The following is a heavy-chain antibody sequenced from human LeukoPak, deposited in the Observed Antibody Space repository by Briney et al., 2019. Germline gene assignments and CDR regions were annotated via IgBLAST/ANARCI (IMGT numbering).Heavy chain of an antibody. V-gene: IGHV5-51*01. J-gene: IGHJ2*01. Sequence: ESLKXXCKGSGYSFTSYWIGWVRQMPGKGLEWMGIIYPGDSDTRYSPSFQGQVTISADKSISTAYLEWRSLQAADNAMYYWXXSXXYDSSGYNPAFGYFDLWGRGTLVTVSS. D-gene: IGHD3-22*01. CDR3: XXSXXYDSSGYNPAFGYFDL. CDR1: GYSFTSYW. CDR2: IYPGDSDT.